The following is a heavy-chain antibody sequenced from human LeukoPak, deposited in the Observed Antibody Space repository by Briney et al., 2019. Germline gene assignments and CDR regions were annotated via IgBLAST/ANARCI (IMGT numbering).Heavy chain of an antibody. D-gene: IGHD2-2*01. CDR2: INHSGST. J-gene: IGHJ4*02. V-gene: IGHV4-34*01. Sequence: MPSETLSLTCAVYGGSFSGYYWSWIRQPPGKGLEWIGEINHSGSTNYNPSLKSRVTISVDTSKNQFSLKLSSVTAADTAVYYCARIAYCSTTSCHDWGQGTLVTVSS. CDR1: GGSFSGYY. CDR3: ARIAYCSTTSCHD.